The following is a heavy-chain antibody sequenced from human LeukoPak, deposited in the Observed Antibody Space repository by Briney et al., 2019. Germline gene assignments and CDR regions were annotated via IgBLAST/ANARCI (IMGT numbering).Heavy chain of an antibody. J-gene: IGHJ5*02. CDR2: AYYSGST. D-gene: IGHD1-26*01. Sequence: SETLSLTCTDSGGSINSYYWSSIRQPPGKGLEWIGSAYYSGSTYHNPSLKSRVTISVDTSKNQFSLKLSSVTAADTAVYYCARHMELLNCFCPWGRGTLVTVSS. V-gene: IGHV4-59*05. CDR1: GGSINSYY. CDR3: ARHMELLNCFCP.